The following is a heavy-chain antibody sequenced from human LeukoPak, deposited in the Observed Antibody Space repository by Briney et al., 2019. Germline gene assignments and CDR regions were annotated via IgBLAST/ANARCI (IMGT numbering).Heavy chain of an antibody. D-gene: IGHD3-10*02. V-gene: IGHV3-74*01. CDR1: GLSFSNYW. Sequence: PGGSLRLSCAVSGLSFSNYWMHWVRQAPGKGRVWVARTNLHGTAVDYADSVKGRFTISRDNPKNMLFLEMNSLRAEDTAVYYCASTYTYVRLGDHWGQGTLVTVSP. CDR2: TNLHGTAV. CDR3: ASTYTYVRLGDH. J-gene: IGHJ4*02.